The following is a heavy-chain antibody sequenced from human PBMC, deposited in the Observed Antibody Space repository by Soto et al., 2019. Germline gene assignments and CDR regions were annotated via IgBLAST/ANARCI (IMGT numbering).Heavy chain of an antibody. J-gene: IGHJ1*01. CDR1: GGTFSSYA. V-gene: IGHV1-69*13. CDR2: IIPIFGTA. D-gene: IGHD6-13*01. Sequence: GASVKVSCKASGGTFSSYAISWVRQAPGQGLEWMGGIIPIFGTANYAQKFQGRVTITADESTSTAYMELSSLRSEDTAVYYCASAAAGTTRYFQHWGQGTLVTVSS. CDR3: ASAAAGTTRYFQH.